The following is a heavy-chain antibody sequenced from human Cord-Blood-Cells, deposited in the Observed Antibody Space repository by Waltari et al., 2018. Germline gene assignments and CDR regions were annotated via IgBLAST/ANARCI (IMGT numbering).Heavy chain of an antibody. CDR2: IYPNSRGT. CDR3: ARGAAGESYWYFDR. J-gene: IGHJ2*01. Sequence: QVQLVQSGAEVKKPGASVKVSCKASGDTFTGYYMHWVRQAPGQGLEWMGGIYPNSRGTNYAKHFQGLVNMTSDASISTANMERSRLGSDYTAVYYCARGAAGESYWYFDRWGCGTLVTVSS. CDR1: GDTFTGYY. V-gene: IGHV1-2*04. D-gene: IGHD6-19*01.